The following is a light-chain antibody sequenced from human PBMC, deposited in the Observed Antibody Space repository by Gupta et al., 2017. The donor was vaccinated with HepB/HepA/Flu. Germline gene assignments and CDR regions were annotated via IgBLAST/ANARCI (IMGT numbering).Light chain of an antibody. V-gene: IGLV3-19*01. CDR1: RLRSSY. CDR3: HSRDSSGTGSP. J-gene: IGLJ2*01. Sequence: SSELTQDHAVSVALGQPVRITCQGDRLRSSYANWYQQKPGQAPILVLYGENSRPSVIPDRFSGSRSGNTTSLTITGAQAEDEADYYCHSRDSSGTGSPFGGGTKLTVL. CDR2: GEN.